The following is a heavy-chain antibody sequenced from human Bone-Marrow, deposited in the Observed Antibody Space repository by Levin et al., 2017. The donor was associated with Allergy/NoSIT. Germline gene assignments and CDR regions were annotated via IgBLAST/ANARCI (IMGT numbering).Heavy chain of an antibody. V-gene: IGHV4-4*07. J-gene: IGHJ6*02. Sequence: SQTLSLTCTVSGGSITSSSWSWIRQPAGKGLEWIGRIYTTGSTNYNPSLKSRVTMSVDTSKNQFSLKLTSVTAADTAVYYCARGLLVVPAPQYYGVDVWGQGTTVTVSS. CDR2: IYTTGST. D-gene: IGHD2-2*01. CDR3: ARGLLVVPAPQYYGVDV. CDR1: GGSITSSS.